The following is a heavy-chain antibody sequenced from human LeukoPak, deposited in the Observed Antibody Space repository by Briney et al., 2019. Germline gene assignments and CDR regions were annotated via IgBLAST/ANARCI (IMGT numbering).Heavy chain of an antibody. V-gene: IGHV1-18*01. Sequence: ASVKVSCKASGYTFTNYAISWVRQAPGQGLEWMGLISAYNGNTNYAQNLQGRVTMTRNTSISTAYMELSSLRSEDTAVYYCARGVGSSSWYVSPGWGMDVWGQGTTVTVSS. CDR1: GYTFTNYA. D-gene: IGHD6-13*01. J-gene: IGHJ6*02. CDR2: ISAYNGNT. CDR3: ARGVGSSSWYVSPGWGMDV.